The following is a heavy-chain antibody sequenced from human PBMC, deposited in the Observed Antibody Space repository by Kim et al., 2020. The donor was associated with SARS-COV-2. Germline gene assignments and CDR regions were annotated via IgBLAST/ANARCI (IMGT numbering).Heavy chain of an antibody. D-gene: IGHD2-2*01. J-gene: IGHJ5*02. CDR1: GYTFTSYG. V-gene: IGHV1-18*04. CDR3: ARALQICSSTSCYPAGWFDP. Sequence: ASVKVSCKASGYTFTSYGISWVRQAPGQGLEWMGWISAYNGNTNYAQKLQGRVTMTTDTSTSTAYMELRSLRSDDTAVYYCARALQICSSTSCYPAGWFDPWGQGTLVTVSS. CDR2: ISAYNGNT.